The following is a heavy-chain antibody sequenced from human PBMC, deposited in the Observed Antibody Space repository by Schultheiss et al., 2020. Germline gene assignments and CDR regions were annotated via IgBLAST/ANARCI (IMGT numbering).Heavy chain of an antibody. Sequence: GESLKISCKGSGYSFTSYWIGWVRQMPGKGLEWMGIIYPGDSNTRYSPSFQGQVTISADRSITTAYLQWSSLRASDTAMYYCARPRTVGSSHDAFDIWGQGTMVTVSS. J-gene: IGHJ3*02. CDR3: ARPRTVGSSHDAFDI. D-gene: IGHD4-11*01. V-gene: IGHV5-51*01. CDR1: GYSFTSYW. CDR2: IYPGDSNT.